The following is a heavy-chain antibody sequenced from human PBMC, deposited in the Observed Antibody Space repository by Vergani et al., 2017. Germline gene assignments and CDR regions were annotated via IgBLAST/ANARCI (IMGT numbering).Heavy chain of an antibody. CDR3: AKNPLGPIVVVPAAIRDDY. CDR2: ISGSGGST. V-gene: IGHV3-23*01. D-gene: IGHD2-2*02. CDR1: GFTFSSYA. J-gene: IGHJ4*02. Sequence: VQLLESGGGLVQPGGSLRLSCAASGFTFSSYAMSWVRQAPGKGLEWVSAISGSGGSTYYADSVKGRFTISRDNSKNTLYLQMNSLRAEDTAVYYCAKNPLGPIVVVPAAIRDDYWGQGTLVTVSS.